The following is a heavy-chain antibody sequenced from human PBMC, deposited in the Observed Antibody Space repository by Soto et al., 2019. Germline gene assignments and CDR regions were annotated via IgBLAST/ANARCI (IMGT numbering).Heavy chain of an antibody. CDR2: IYYTGST. J-gene: IGHJ4*02. Sequence: PSGSLSLTCGVCGASVRSGGYYWSWLRQSPGKGLEWIGHIYYTGSTFYSPSLKSRLTISLDTSKNQFSLDLRSVTAADTAMYYCARIEMASIKWGRGTLVTVSS. CDR3: ARIEMASIK. CDR1: GASVRSGGYY. V-gene: IGHV4-31*11.